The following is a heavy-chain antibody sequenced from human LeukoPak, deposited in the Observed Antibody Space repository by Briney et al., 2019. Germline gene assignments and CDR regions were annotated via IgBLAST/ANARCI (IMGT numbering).Heavy chain of an antibody. CDR3: ARERDFWSESGYFDY. J-gene: IGHJ4*02. CDR2: IYYSEST. Sequence: SQTLSLTCTVSGGSISSGDYYWRWIRQPPGKGLEWIGYIYYSESTYYNPSLKSRVTISVDTSKNQFSLKLSSVTAADTAVYYCARERDFWSESGYFDYWGQGTLVTVSS. CDR1: GGSISSGDYY. D-gene: IGHD3-3*01. V-gene: IGHV4-30-4*01.